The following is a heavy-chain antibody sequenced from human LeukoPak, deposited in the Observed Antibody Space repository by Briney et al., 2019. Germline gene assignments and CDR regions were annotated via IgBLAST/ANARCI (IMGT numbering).Heavy chain of an antibody. V-gene: IGHV1-2*02. CDR1: GYSFTGYH. CDR2: MSTKTGDT. D-gene: IGHD2-21*01. CDR3: ARGLRFGDIVVIANY. J-gene: IGHJ4*02. Sequence: ASVKVSCKAPGYSFTGYHIHWVRQAPGQGLEWMGWMSTKTGDTNYAQKFNGRVTMTRDTSISTAHMELTSLKSDDTAVYFCARGLRFGDIVVIANYWGQGTLVTVSS.